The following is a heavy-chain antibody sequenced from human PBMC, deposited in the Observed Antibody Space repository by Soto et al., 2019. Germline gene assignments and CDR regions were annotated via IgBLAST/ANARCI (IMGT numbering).Heavy chain of an antibody. Sequence: PGGSLRLSCAASGFMFSAYTMNWVRQAPGKGLEWLSSISDDSTYIDYADSLRGRFTVSRDNARKSLYLQVDSLGPEDTGVYYCATPYYFNHWGPGTLVTVSS. CDR2: ISDDSTYI. J-gene: IGHJ1*01. CDR1: GFMFSAYT. D-gene: IGHD3-16*01. V-gene: IGHV3-21*01. CDR3: ATPYYFNH.